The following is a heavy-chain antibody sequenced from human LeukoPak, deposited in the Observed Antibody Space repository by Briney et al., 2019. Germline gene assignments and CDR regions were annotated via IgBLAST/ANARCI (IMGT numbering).Heavy chain of an antibody. CDR2: IYPCGST. CDR1: GGSISSYY. CDR3: ARSQWELRLPDY. V-gene: IGHV4-4*07. J-gene: IGHJ4*02. D-gene: IGHD1-26*01. Sequence: KPSETLSLTCTVSGGSISSYYWSWIRQPAGKGLEWIGRIYPCGSTNYSPSLKSRVTMSVDTSKNQFSLKLSSVTAADTAVYYCARSQWELRLPDYWGQGTLVTVSS.